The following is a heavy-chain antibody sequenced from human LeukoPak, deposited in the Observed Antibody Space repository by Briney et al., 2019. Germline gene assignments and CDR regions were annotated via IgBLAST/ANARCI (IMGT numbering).Heavy chain of an antibody. Sequence: SETLSLTCTVSGGSISRYFWSWIRQPPGKGLEWIGHIYYSGTTNYNPSLKSRVTVSVDMSKNQFSLKLRSVTAADTAVYYCARGSGWYFYWGQGALVTVSS. CDR3: ARGSGWYFY. J-gene: IGHJ4*02. D-gene: IGHD6-19*01. CDR1: GGSISRYF. CDR2: IYYSGTT. V-gene: IGHV4-59*08.